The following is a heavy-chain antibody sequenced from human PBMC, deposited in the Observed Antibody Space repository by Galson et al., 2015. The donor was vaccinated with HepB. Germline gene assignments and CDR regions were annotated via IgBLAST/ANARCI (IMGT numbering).Heavy chain of an antibody. V-gene: IGHV4-39*01. CDR2: IYYSGST. J-gene: IGHJ6*02. CDR3: ARHLSPGYCSSTSCYPIYYYYYGMDV. Sequence: SETLSLTCTVSGGSISSSSYYWGWIRQPPGKGLEWIGSIYYSGSTYYNPSLKSRVTISVDTSKNQFSLKLSSVTAADTAVYYCARHLSPGYCSSTSCYPIYYYYYGMDVWGQGTTVTVSS. D-gene: IGHD2-2*01. CDR1: GGSISSSSYY.